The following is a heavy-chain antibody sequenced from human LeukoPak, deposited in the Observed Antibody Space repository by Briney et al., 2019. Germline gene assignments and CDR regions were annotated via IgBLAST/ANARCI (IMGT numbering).Heavy chain of an antibody. CDR1: GYTFTSYD. J-gene: IGHJ4*02. D-gene: IGHD1-26*01. CDR2: MNPNSGNT. Sequence: GASVKVSCKASGYTFTSYDINWVRQATGQGLEWMGWMNPNSGNTGYAQKFQGRVTITRDTSISTAYMEVNSLRSEDTAVYYCARAGYSGNYYNYLWSWGQGTLVTVSS. V-gene: IGHV1-8*03. CDR3: ARAGYSGNYYNYLWS.